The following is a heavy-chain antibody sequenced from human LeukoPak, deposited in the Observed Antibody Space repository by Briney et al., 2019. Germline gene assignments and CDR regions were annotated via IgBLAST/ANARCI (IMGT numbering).Heavy chain of an antibody. J-gene: IGHJ4*02. CDR1: TFSTYW. V-gene: IGHV4-39*01. Sequence: TFSTYWMNWYRQAPGKGLEWIGSMYYDGSTYHNPSLKSRVTISVDTSNNQFSLKLTSVTAADTAVYFCARRSDSGSDDGEDYFDYWGQGTLVTVSS. D-gene: IGHD1-26*01. CDR3: ARRSDSGSDDGEDYFDY. CDR2: MYYDGST.